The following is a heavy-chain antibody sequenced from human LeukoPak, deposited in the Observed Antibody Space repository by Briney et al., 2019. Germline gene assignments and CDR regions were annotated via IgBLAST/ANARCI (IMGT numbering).Heavy chain of an antibody. V-gene: IGHV1-69*04. J-gene: IGHJ4*02. Sequence: SVKVSCKASGGTFSSYAINWVRQAPGQGLEWMGRIIPILGIANYAQKFQGRVTITADKSTSTAYMELSSLRSEDTAVYYCAILTTVVTAPFDYWGQGTLVTVSS. CDR2: IIPILGIA. CDR1: GGTFSSYA. CDR3: AILTTVVTAPFDY. D-gene: IGHD4-23*01.